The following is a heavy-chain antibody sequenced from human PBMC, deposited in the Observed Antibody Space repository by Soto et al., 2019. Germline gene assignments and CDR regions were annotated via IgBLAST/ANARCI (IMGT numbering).Heavy chain of an antibody. D-gene: IGHD3-22*01. CDR3: AREADSGGYRFDS. Sequence: PGGSLRLSCAATGYTFSDFETIWVRQAPGKGLEWISYISKSGGGRITYYADSVKGRFTISRDNPNNSLFLQMNSLTVEDTAIYYCAREADSGGYRFDSWGRGTLVTVSS. V-gene: IGHV3-48*03. J-gene: IGHJ5*01. CDR1: GYTFSDFE. CDR2: ISKSGGGRIT.